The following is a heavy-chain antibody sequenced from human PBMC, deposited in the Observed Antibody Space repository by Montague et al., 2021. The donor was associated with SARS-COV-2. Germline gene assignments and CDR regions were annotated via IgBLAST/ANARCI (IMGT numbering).Heavy chain of an antibody. CDR1: SGSLSGYY. CDR2: THYNGTT. D-gene: IGHD3-9*01. CDR3: ARHRITIFLGRMFDY. V-gene: IGHV4-59*08. J-gene: IGHJ4*02. Sequence: SETLSLTCTASSGSLSGYYWNWIRQPPGKGLEWIGFTHYNGTTKYNPSLKSRLNMSLDTSKNQFSLTLNSVTAADTAVYYCARHRITIFLGRMFDYWGQGTLVTVSS.